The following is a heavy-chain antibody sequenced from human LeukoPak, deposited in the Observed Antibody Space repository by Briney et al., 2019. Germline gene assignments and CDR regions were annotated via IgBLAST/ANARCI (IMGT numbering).Heavy chain of an antibody. J-gene: IGHJ4*02. CDR2: IRSKAYGWTT. CDR3: TRSYVDTAMVFDY. CDR1: GFTLWEYA. D-gene: IGHD5-18*01. Sequence: PGRALRLSWTASGFTLWEYAMSWVPQAPGKGLELVGFIRSKAYGWTTEYAASVKGRFTSSRDDSKSIAYLQMNSLKTEDTAVYYCTRSYVDTAMVFDYWGQGTLVTVSS. V-gene: IGHV3-49*04.